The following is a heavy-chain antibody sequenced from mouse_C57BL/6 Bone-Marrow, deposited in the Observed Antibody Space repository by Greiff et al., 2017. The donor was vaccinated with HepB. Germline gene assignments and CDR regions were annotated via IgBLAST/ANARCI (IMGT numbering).Heavy chain of an antibody. CDR1: GFNIKDDY. CDR3: TTLYYGSSYVWGY. D-gene: IGHD1-1*01. CDR2: IDPENGDT. V-gene: IGHV14-4*01. J-gene: IGHJ2*01. Sequence: EVQLQQSGAELVRPGASVKLSCTASGFNIKDDYMHWVKQRPEQGLEWIGWIDPENGDTEYAPKFQGKATMTADTSSNTAYLQLSSLTSEDTAVYYCTTLYYGSSYVWGYWGQGTTLTVSS.